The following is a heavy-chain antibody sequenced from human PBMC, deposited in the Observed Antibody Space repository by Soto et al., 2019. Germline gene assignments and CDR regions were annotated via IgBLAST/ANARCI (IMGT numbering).Heavy chain of an antibody. V-gene: IGHV4-30-4*01. J-gene: IGHJ4*02. Sequence: SETLSLTCTVSGGSISSGDYYWSWIRQPPGKGLEWIGYIYYSGSTYYNPSLKSRVTISVDTSKNQFSLKLSSVTAADTAVYYCARDVAARRGLDYWGQGTLVTVSS. CDR1: GGSISSGDYY. CDR2: IYYSGST. CDR3: ARDVAARRGLDY. D-gene: IGHD6-6*01.